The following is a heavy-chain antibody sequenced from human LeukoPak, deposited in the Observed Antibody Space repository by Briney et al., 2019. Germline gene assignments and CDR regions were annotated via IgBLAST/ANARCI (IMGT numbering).Heavy chain of an antibody. J-gene: IGHJ3*02. D-gene: IGHD6-13*01. CDR2: INPNSGGT. V-gene: IGHV1-2*02. CDR3: VRGGGSNWYGSAFDI. CDR1: EYTFTGYY. Sequence: ASVKVSCRASEYTFTGYYMHWVRQAPGQGLEWMGWINPNSGGTNYAQKFQGRVTMTRDTSISTAYMELSRLRADDTAVYYCVRGGGSNWYGSAFDIWGQGTTVSVSS.